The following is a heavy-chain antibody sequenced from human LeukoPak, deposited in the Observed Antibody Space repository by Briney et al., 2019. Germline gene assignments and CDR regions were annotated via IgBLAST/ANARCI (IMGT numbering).Heavy chain of an antibody. CDR1: GFTFSSYS. V-gene: IGHV3-21*01. CDR3: AKDQSSSWYLYYYYYMDV. J-gene: IGHJ6*03. CDR2: ISSSSSYI. D-gene: IGHD6-13*01. Sequence: PGGSLRLSCAASGFTFSSYSMNWVRQAPGKGLEWVSSISSSSSYIYYADSVKGRFTISRDNAKNSLYLQMNSLRAEDTAVYYCAKDQSSSWYLYYYYYMDVWGKGTTVTVSS.